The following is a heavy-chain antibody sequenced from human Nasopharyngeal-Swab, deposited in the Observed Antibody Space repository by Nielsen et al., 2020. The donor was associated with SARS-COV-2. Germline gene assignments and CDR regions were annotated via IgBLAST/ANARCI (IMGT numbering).Heavy chain of an antibody. CDR3: ARLQSADCSSTSCLIDYYYYMDV. J-gene: IGHJ6*03. CDR2: IYYSGST. CDR1: GGSISSSSYY. V-gene: IGHV4-39*01. Sequence: SETLSLTCTVSGGSISSSSYYWGWIRQPPGKGLEWIGSIYYSGSTYYNPSLKSRVTISVDTSKNQFSLKLSSVTAADTAVYYCARLQSADCSSTSCLIDYYYYMDVWGKGTTVTVSS. D-gene: IGHD2-2*01.